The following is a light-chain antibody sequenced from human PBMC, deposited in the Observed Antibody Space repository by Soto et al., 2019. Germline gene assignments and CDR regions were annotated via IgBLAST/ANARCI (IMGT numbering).Light chain of an antibody. V-gene: IGKV3-15*01. Sequence: IVLTQSPATLSLSPGASASLSCRASQIISNLAWYQQKTGQAPRLLIYGASTRATGIPDRFSGSGSGTELTLTISRLQSEDFEVYYCQKYNNWPITXGQGTRLEIK. CDR2: GAS. CDR1: QIISN. CDR3: QKYNNWPIT. J-gene: IGKJ5*01.